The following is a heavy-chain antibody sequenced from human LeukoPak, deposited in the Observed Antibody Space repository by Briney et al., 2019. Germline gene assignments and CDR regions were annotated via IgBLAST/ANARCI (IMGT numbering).Heavy chain of an antibody. J-gene: IGHJ6*03. Sequence: ASVKVSCKASGYTFTSYDINWVRQATGQGLEWMGWMNPNSGNTGYAQKFQGRVTMTRNTSISTAYMELSSLRSEDTAVYYCARRVLLYDILTADSRYYYHYMDVWGRGTTVTISS. V-gene: IGHV1-8*01. D-gene: IGHD3-9*01. CDR1: GYTFTSYD. CDR3: ARRVLLYDILTADSRYYYHYMDV. CDR2: MNPNSGNT.